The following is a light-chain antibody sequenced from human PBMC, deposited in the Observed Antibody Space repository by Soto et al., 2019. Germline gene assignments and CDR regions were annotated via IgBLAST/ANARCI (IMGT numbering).Light chain of an antibody. CDR1: QIVSSTY. J-gene: IGKJ4*01. V-gene: IGKV3-20*01. CDR2: GAS. Sequence: EIVLTQSPGTLSLSPGERATLSCRASQIVSSTYLAWFQQKAGQAPRLLIYGASTMATGIPDRFSGSGSGTDFTLTISGLEPEDFALYYCQQYGVTPPNTFGGGTKVEV. CDR3: QQYGVTPPNT.